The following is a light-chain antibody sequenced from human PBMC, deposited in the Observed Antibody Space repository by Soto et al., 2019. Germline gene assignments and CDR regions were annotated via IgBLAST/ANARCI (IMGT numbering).Light chain of an antibody. J-gene: IGKJ3*01. CDR2: AAS. Sequence: DIQMTQSPPSLSASVGDRVTITCRASQSISNYLNWYQQKPGKAPAPLIYAASSLQSGVPSRFSGSGYGKDFTLTISSLQPDDFSTYYCQQTYSIPSFGTGTKVDIK. V-gene: IGKV1-39*01. CDR3: QQTYSIPS. CDR1: QSISNY.